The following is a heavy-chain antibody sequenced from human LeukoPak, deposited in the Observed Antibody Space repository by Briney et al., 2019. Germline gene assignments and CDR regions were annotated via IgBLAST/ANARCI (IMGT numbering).Heavy chain of an antibody. Sequence: GASVKVSCKASGYTFTGYYMHWERQAPGQGLEWMGWINPNSGGTNYAQKFQGRVTMTRDTSISTAYMELSRLRSDDTAVYYCARGDDTIFGAVNNWFDPWGQGTLVTVSS. CDR1: GYTFTGYY. CDR3: ARGDDTIFGAVNNWFDP. V-gene: IGHV1-2*02. CDR2: INPNSGGT. J-gene: IGHJ5*02. D-gene: IGHD3-3*01.